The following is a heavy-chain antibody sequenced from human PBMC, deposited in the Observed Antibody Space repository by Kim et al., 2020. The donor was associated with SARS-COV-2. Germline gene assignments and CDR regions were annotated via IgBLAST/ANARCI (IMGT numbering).Heavy chain of an antibody. V-gene: IGHV3-9*01. Sequence: GGSLRLSCAASGFTFDDYVMHWVRRAPGKGLEWVSGISWNSGSIDYADSVKGRFTISRDNAKNSLYLQMNSLRAEDTALYYCAKDQFSGCYYVSPVGAFDNWGQGTMVTVSS. CDR3: AKDQFSGCYYVSPVGAFDN. D-gene: IGHD3-10*01. CDR2: ISWNSGSI. J-gene: IGHJ3*02. CDR1: GFTFDDYV.